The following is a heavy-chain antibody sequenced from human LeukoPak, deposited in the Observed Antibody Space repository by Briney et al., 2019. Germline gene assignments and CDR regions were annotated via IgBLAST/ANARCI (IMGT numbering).Heavy chain of an antibody. CDR3: ARLRGYTFGNPAY. CDR1: GASISSSSYY. V-gene: IGHV4-39*01. D-gene: IGHD5-18*01. J-gene: IGHJ4*02. CDR2: IYYNGDT. Sequence: SETLSLTCIVSGASISSSSYYWGWLRQPPGKGRGGFGSIYYNGDTYYNSSLKSRLTISVDTSKNQFTLKLSSVTAADTALYYCARLRGYTFGNPAYWGQGSLVTVSS.